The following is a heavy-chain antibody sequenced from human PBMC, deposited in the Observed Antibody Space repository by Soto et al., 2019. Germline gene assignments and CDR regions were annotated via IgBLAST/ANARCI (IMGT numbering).Heavy chain of an antibody. Sequence: VESLTISCKVSGYRFSSYWIAWVRQMPGKGLEWMGIIYPGDSDTRYSPSFQGQVTFSVDKSNNTAYLQWSSLRASDTAMYYCARQGSNGAYYYYGMDVWGQGTAVTVSS. J-gene: IGHJ6*01. V-gene: IGHV5-51*01. CDR2: IYPGDSDT. CDR3: ARQGSNGAYYYYGMDV. D-gene: IGHD2-8*01. CDR1: GYRFSSYW.